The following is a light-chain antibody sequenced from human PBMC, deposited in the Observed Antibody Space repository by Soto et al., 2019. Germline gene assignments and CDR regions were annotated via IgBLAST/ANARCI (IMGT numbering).Light chain of an antibody. CDR3: LQYNNCPPYT. J-gene: IGKJ2*01. CDR1: QGIRND. CDR2: AAS. V-gene: IGKV1-6*01. Sequence: AIQMTQSPSSLSASVGDRVTITCRASQGIRNDLDWFQQKPGKAPKLLIYAASNLQSGVPARFSGSGSGTEFTLTISSLQPEDVATYYCLQYNNCPPYTFGQGTKVDIK.